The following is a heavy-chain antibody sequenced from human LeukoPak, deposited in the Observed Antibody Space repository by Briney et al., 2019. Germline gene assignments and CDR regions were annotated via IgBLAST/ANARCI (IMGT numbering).Heavy chain of an antibody. CDR1: GLTVSSNY. Sequence: GGSLRLSCAVSGLTVSSNYMTWVRQSPGKGLEWVSVIYSGGTIYYADSVKGRFTISRDNSKNTLFLQMNSLRAEDTAAYYCAAVGSSIYWGQGTLVTVSS. CDR2: IYSGGTI. CDR3: AAVGSSIY. D-gene: IGHD1-26*01. J-gene: IGHJ4*02. V-gene: IGHV3-53*01.